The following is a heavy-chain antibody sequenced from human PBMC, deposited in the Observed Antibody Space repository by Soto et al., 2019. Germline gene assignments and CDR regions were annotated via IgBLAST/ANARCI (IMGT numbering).Heavy chain of an antibody. CDR2: ISSSSSYI. Sequence: GGSLRLSCAASGFTFSSYSMNWVRQAPGKGLEWVSSISSSSSYIYYADSVKGRFTISRDNAKNSLYLQMNSLRAEDTAVYYCARDRGDFWSGHYYYYMDVWGKGTTVTVSS. J-gene: IGHJ6*03. CDR3: ARDRGDFWSGHYYYYMDV. V-gene: IGHV3-21*01. D-gene: IGHD3-3*01. CDR1: GFTFSSYS.